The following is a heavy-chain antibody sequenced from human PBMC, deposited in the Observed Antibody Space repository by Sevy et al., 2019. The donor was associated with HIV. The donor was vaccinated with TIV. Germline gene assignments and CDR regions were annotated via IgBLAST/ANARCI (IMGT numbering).Heavy chain of an antibody. Sequence: GGSLRLSCAASGFTFSSYSMNWVRQAPGKGLEWVSYISSSSSTIYYADSVKGRFTISRDNAKNSLYLQMNSLRDEDTAVDYCASDSSGWAWDYYYGMDVWGQGTTVTVSS. V-gene: IGHV3-48*02. D-gene: IGHD6-19*01. J-gene: IGHJ6*02. CDR2: ISSSSSTI. CDR1: GFTFSSYS. CDR3: ASDSSGWAWDYYYGMDV.